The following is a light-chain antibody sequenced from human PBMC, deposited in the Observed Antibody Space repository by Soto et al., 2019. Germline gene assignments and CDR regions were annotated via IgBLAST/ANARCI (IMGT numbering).Light chain of an antibody. V-gene: IGKV1-39*01. J-gene: IGKJ1*01. CDR2: AAS. Sequence: DLHMTQSPSSLSASVGDRVTITCRASQSINTYLNWYQQKPGKAPKLLIHAASTSQRGGPSGFSGSGSGTDFTLTINSLQPEHLATYYCQESFSNSWTFGQGTKVEI. CDR3: QESFSNSWT. CDR1: QSINTY.